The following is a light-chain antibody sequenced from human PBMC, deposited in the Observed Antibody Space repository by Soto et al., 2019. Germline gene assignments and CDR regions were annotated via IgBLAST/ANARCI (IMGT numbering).Light chain of an antibody. V-gene: IGKV1D-12*01. Sequence: DIQMTQSPSTVSASVGDRVTITCPASQGISRSLAWYQQKPGKAPNLLIYSASSLQSGVPSRFSGSGFGTDFTLTISSLQPEDVATYYCQQADTFPITFGQGTRLEIK. CDR3: QQADTFPIT. J-gene: IGKJ5*01. CDR1: QGISRS. CDR2: SAS.